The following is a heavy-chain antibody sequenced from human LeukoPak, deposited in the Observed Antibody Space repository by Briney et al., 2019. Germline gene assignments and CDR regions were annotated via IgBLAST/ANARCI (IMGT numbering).Heavy chain of an antibody. CDR3: AELGITMIGGV. Sequence: GGSLRLSCAASGFTFSNYAMSWVRQAPGRGPEWVSAISSSGDGTYYADSVKGRFTISRDNAKNPLYLQMNSLRAEDTAVYYCAELGITMIGGVWGKGTTVTISS. J-gene: IGHJ6*04. V-gene: IGHV3-23*01. D-gene: IGHD3-10*02. CDR1: GFTFSNYA. CDR2: ISSSGDGT.